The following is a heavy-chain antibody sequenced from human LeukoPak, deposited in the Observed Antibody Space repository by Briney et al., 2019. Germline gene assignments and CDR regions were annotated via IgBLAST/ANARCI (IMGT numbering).Heavy chain of an antibody. D-gene: IGHD6-13*01. CDR3: ARDTGSSSWYGVRYYYYMDV. V-gene: IGHV1-2*02. Sequence: VASVKVSCKASGYTFTGYYMHWARQAPGQGLEWMGWINPNSGGTNYAQKFQGRVTMTRDTSISTAYMELSRLRSDDTAVYYCARDTGSSSWYGVRYYYYMDVWGKGTTVTVSS. CDR1: GYTFTGYY. CDR2: INPNSGGT. J-gene: IGHJ6*03.